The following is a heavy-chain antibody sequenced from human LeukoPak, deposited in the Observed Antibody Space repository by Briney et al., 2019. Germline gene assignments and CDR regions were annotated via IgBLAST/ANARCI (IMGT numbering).Heavy chain of an antibody. D-gene: IGHD2-2*01. CDR2: ISYDGSNK. CDR1: GFTFSSYA. V-gene: IGHV3-30*01. CDR3: VRQEGYCSSTSCRLGYYYYYMDV. J-gene: IGHJ6*03. Sequence: GRSLRLSCAASGFTFSSYAMHWVRQAPGKGLEWVAVISYDGSNKYYADSVKGRFTISRDNSKNTLYLQMNSLRAEDTAVYYCVRQEGYCSSTSCRLGYYYYYMDVWGKGTTVTVSS.